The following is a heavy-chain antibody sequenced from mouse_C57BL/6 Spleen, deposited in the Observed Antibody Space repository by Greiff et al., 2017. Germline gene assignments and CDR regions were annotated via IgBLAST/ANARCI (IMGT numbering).Heavy chain of an antibody. CDR2: IRSKSNNYAT. CDR3: VRPTGTWFAY. CDR1: GFSFNTYA. D-gene: IGHD4-1*01. Sequence: DVHLVESGGGLVQPKGSLKLSCAASGFSFNTYAMNWVRQAPGKGLEWVARIRSKSNNYATYYADSVKDRFTIPRDDSESMLYLQMNNLKTEDTAMYYCVRPTGTWFAYWGQGTLVTVSA. J-gene: IGHJ3*01. V-gene: IGHV10-1*01.